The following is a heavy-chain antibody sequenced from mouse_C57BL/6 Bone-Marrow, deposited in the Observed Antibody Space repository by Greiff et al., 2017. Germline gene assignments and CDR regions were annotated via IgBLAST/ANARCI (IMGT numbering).Heavy chain of an antibody. Sequence: QVQLQQSGAELVKPGASVKLSCKASGYTFTEYTIHWVKQRSGQGLGWIGWFYPGSGSIKYNEKFKDKATLTADKYSSTVYMELSRLTSEDSAVYCCARHEDWYLDYWGQGTTLTVSS. CDR1: GYTFTEYT. CDR2: FYPGSGSI. J-gene: IGHJ2*01. CDR3: ARHEDWYLDY. V-gene: IGHV1-62-2*01.